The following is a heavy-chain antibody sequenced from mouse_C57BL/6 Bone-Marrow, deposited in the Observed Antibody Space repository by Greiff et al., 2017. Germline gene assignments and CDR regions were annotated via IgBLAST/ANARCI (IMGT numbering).Heavy chain of an antibody. Sequence: VQLQQSGPELVKPGASVKISCKASGYTFTDYYMNWVKQSHGKSLEWIGDINPNNGGTSYNQKFKGKATLTVDKSSSTAYMELRSLTSEDSAVYYCARRPYDYDYAMDYWGQGTSVTVSS. CDR3: ARRPYDYDYAMDY. V-gene: IGHV1-26*01. J-gene: IGHJ4*01. CDR2: INPNNGGT. CDR1: GYTFTDYY. D-gene: IGHD2-4*01.